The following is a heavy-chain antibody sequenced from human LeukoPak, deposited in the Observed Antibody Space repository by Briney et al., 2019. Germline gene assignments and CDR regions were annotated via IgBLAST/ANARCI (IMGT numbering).Heavy chain of an antibody. CDR3: ARVRSGDYGDFDALDF. Sequence: GGSLRLSCAASGFTFSDHYMDWVRQAPGKGLEWVGRTRDKGNSYTTEYAASVKGRFTISRDDSKNSLYLQMNSLKTEDTAVYYCARVRSGDYGDFDALDFWGQGTMVTVSS. CDR2: TRDKGNSYTT. V-gene: IGHV3-72*01. D-gene: IGHD2-15*01. CDR1: GFTFSDHY. J-gene: IGHJ3*01.